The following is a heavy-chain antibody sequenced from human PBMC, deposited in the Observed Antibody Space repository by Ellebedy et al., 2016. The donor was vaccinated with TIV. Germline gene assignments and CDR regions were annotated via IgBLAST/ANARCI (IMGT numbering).Heavy chain of an antibody. J-gene: IGHJ3*01. D-gene: IGHD3-16*01. CDR1: GFTFSTYA. Sequence: GESLKISCAASGFTFSTYAMAWVRQTPGKGLEWVSGIYGGGRPTNYADSVKGRFTISRDNSENILYLQMNSLRAEDTAIYYCAKDQVGGDGRWVFDVWGQGTQVTVSA. V-gene: IGHV3-23*01. CDR3: AKDQVGGDGRWVFDV. CDR2: IYGGGRPT.